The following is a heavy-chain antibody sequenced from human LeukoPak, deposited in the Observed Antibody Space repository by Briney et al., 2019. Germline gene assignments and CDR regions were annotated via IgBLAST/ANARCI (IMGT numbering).Heavy chain of an antibody. D-gene: IGHD2-2*01. J-gene: IGHJ6*03. CDR2: MSSSGSTI. CDR3: ARVRRPRYCSTTSCYLSYYYMDV. CDR1: GFSFSDYY. V-gene: IGHV3-11*01. Sequence: GGSLRLSCAASGFSFSDYYMNWIRQAPGKGLEWISYMSSSGSTIDYADSVKGRFTISRDNAKNSLYLQMNSLRAEDTAVYYCARVRRPRYCSTTSCYLSYYYMDVWGEGTTVTISS.